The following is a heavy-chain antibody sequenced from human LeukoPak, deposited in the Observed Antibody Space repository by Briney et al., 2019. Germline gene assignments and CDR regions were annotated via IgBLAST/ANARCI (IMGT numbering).Heavy chain of an antibody. CDR2: IIPIFGTA. V-gene: IGHV1-69*01. J-gene: IGHJ3*02. Sequence: SVKVSCKASGGTFSSYAISWVRQAPGQGLEWMGGIIPIFGTANYAQKFQGRVTITADESTSTAYMELSSLRSEDTAVYYCASYPGGCSSTRCYDAFDIWGQGTMVTVSS. CDR1: GGTFSSYA. CDR3: ASYPGGCSSTRCYDAFDI. D-gene: IGHD2-2*01.